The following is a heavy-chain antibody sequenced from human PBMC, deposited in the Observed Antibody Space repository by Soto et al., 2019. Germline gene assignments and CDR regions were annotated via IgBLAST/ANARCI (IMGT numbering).Heavy chain of an antibody. J-gene: IGHJ4*02. V-gene: IGHV3-30*18. CDR1: GFIFSDYG. CDR2: ILHDAGRI. Sequence: QVHLEESGGGVVQPGGSLRLSCAASGFIFSDYGMHWVRQAPGRGLEWLSLILHDAGRIYYADSVRGRLTISRDNSRDTVYLRMDSLRPEDTGIYYCAKDWGYRGTASGTYATWGQGTLVTVSS. D-gene: IGHD3-10*01. CDR3: AKDWGYRGTASGTYAT.